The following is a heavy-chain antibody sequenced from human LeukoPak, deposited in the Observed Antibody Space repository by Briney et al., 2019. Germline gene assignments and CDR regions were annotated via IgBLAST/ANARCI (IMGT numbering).Heavy chain of an antibody. CDR2: ISYDGTNK. CDR1: GVTFSSYD. CDR3: ARNSVGGSFFDY. Sequence: PGGSLRLSCAASGVTFSSYDMHWVRQAPGKGLEWVAVISYDGTNKDYADSVKGRLTISRDNSKSTLYLQMNSLRPEGTAVYYCARNSVGGSFFDYWGQGILVTVSS. J-gene: IGHJ4*02. D-gene: IGHD3-16*01. V-gene: IGHV3-30-3*01.